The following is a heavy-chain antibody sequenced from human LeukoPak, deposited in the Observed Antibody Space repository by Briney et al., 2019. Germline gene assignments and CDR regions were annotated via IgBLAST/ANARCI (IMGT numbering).Heavy chain of an antibody. J-gene: IGHJ4*02. V-gene: IGHV3-23*01. CDR2: ISGSSGSST. Sequence: QSGGSLRLSCAASGFTFSNYAMYWVRQAPGKGLEWVSAISGSSGSSTCYADSVKGRFTLSRDNAKNSLYLQMNSLRAEDTALYYCAKAGRSGYYFDYWGQGTLVTVSS. CDR1: GFTFSNYA. D-gene: IGHD1-14*01. CDR3: AKAGRSGYYFDY.